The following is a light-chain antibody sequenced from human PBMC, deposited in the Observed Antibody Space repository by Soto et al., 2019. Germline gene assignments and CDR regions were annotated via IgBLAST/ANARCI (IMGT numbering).Light chain of an antibody. J-gene: IGLJ2*01. CDR2: DVI. V-gene: IGLV2-14*01. Sequence: QSALTQPASVSGSPGXXXTISCTGTSSDVGGYNYVSWYQQHPGKAPKLMIYDVINRPSGVSNRFSGSKSGNTASLTISGLQAEDEADYYCSSYTSSSTRVFGGGTKVTVL. CDR3: SSYTSSSTRV. CDR1: SSDVGGYNY.